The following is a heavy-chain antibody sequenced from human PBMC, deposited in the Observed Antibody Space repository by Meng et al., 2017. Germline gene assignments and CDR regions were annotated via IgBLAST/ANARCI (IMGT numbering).Heavy chain of an antibody. CDR3: ASNDGTGDRTGGDY. J-gene: IGHJ4*02. CDR1: GGPFSSYA. D-gene: IGHD7-27*01. CDR2: IIPIFGTA. V-gene: IGHV1-69*01. Sequence: QVVKSGAEVRKPGSSVKVYCKASGGPFSSYAISWVRQAPGQGLEWMGGIIPIFGTANYAQKFQGRVTITADESTSTAYMELSSLRSEDTAVYYCASNDGTGDRTGGDYWGQGTLVTVSS.